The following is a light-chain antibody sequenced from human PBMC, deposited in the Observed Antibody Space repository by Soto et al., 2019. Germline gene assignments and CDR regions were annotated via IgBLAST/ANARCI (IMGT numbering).Light chain of an antibody. Sequence: IVLTQSPAALSLPPGERGTLSCRASQSVSSYLAWYQQKPGQAPRLLIYDASNRATGIPARFSGSGSGTDFTLTISSLEPEDFAVYYCQQRSNWPWTFGQGTKVDIK. V-gene: IGKV3-11*01. CDR3: QQRSNWPWT. CDR1: QSVSSY. CDR2: DAS. J-gene: IGKJ1*01.